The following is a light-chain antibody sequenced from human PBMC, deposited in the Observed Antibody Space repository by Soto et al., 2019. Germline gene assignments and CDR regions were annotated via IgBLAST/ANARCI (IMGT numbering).Light chain of an antibody. CDR1: QSISSY. CDR3: QQSYSTLIT. CDR2: AAS. J-gene: IGKJ5*01. V-gene: IGKV1-39*01. Sequence: DIQMTQSPSSLSASVGDRVTITCRASQSISSYLNWYQQKPGKAPKLLIYAASSLQSGVPSRFSGSGSGTDFTLTISSLHPADFATYYCQQSYSTLITFGQGTRLEIK.